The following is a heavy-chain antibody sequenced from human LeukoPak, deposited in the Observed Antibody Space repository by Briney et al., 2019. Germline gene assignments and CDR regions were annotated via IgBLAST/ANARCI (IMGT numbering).Heavy chain of an antibody. CDR3: ARIDADSSGWFFYY. Sequence: SETLSLTCTVSGGSISSSSYYWGWIRQPPGKGLDWFGGIYYSGSTYYNPSLKSRVTISVDTSKNQFSLTLSSVTAADTAVYYCARIDADSSGWFFYYWGQGTLVTVSS. CDR2: IYYSGST. CDR1: GGSISSSSYY. V-gene: IGHV4-39*07. D-gene: IGHD6-19*01. J-gene: IGHJ4*02.